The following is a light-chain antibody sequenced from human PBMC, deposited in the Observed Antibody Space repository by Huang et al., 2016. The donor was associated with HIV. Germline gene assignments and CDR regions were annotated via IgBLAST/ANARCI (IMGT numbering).Light chain of an antibody. CDR1: QSVSTN. V-gene: IGKV3-15*01. CDR3: QQYNNWPPP. Sequence: EIVMTQSPATLSVSPGERATLFCRASQSVSTNLAWYQQKLGQAPRLLISGASTRATGIPAWFSGSGSGTEFTLTISSLQSEDFAVYYCQQYNNWPPPFGGGTKVEIK. J-gene: IGKJ4*01. CDR2: GAS.